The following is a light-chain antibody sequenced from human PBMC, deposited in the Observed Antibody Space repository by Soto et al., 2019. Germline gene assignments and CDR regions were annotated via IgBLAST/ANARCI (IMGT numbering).Light chain of an antibody. Sequence: EIVLTQSPGTLSLSPGERATLSCRASQSVTRNYLAWYQQKPGQAPRLLIYGASNRATAISDRFSGSGSGTDFTLTIRRLEPEDSAVYYCQQFGDSPLTFGGGTKVEIE. CDR3: QQFGDSPLT. J-gene: IGKJ4*02. CDR1: QSVTRNY. V-gene: IGKV3-20*01. CDR2: GAS.